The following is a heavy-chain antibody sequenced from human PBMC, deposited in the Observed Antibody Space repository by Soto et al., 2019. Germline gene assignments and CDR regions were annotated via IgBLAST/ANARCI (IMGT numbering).Heavy chain of an antibody. J-gene: IGHJ6*02. V-gene: IGHV4-4*02. Sequence: QVQLQESGPGLVKPSGTLSLTCAVSGGSISSSNWWSWVRQPPGKGLEWIGEIYHSGSTNYNPSLKGRVXSSLDXXKNQFSLKLSSVTAADTAVYYCARGKGAAADGMDVWGQGTTVTVSS. CDR3: ARGKGAAADGMDV. D-gene: IGHD6-13*01. CDR2: IYHSGST. CDR1: GGSISSSNW.